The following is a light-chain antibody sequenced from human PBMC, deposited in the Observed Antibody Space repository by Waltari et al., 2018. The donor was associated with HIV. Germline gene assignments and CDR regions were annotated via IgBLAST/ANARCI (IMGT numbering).Light chain of an antibody. Sequence: EIVLTQSPGALSLSPGERATLYCRASQSLSSTYLAWYQQKPGQPPRLLMYDASTRATGIPDRFSGSGSGTDFTLTISRLEPEDFAVYYCQQYRSTPRTFGGGTRVQIK. V-gene: IGKV3-20*01. CDR3: QQYRSTPRT. CDR1: QSLSSTY. J-gene: IGKJ4*01. CDR2: DAS.